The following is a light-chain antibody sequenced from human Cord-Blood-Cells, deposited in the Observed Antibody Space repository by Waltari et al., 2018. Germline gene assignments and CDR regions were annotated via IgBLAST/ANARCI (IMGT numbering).Light chain of an antibody. CDR1: QSISSY. V-gene: IGKV1-39*01. CDR2: AAS. J-gene: IGKJ2*01. Sequence: DLQITQSPSSLSASLGDRVPITCRASQSISSYLKWYQQKPGKAPKLLIYAASSLQSGVPSRFSGSGAGTDFTLTISSLQPEDFATYYCQQSYSTPYTFGQGTKLEIK. CDR3: QQSYSTPYT.